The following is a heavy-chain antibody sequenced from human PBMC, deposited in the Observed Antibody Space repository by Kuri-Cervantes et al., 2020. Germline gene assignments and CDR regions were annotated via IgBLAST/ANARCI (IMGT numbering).Heavy chain of an antibody. CDR1: GYTFTSYG. V-gene: IGHV1-18*01. CDR2: ISAYNGNT. D-gene: IGHD2-2*01. CDR3: ARSAPQYCSSTSCYFWFDP. J-gene: IGHJ5*02. Sequence: ASVKVSCKASGYTFTSYGISRVRQAPGQGLEWMGWISAYNGNTNYAQKLQGRVTMTTDTSTSTAYMELRSLRSDDTAVYYCARSAPQYCSSTSCYFWFDPWGQGTLVTVSS.